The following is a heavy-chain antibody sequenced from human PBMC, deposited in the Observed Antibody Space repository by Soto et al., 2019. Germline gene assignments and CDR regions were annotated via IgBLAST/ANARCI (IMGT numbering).Heavy chain of an antibody. CDR3: AIPRGGSSLGY. Sequence: QVQLVQSGAEVKKPGSSVKVSCKASGGTFSSYAISWLRQAPGQGLEWMGGIIPILGTANYAQKFQGRVTSSADESRSTAYLELSSLRAEDTAVSYCAIPRGGSSLGYRGQGTLVTVSS. V-gene: IGHV1-69*01. D-gene: IGHD1-26*01. CDR1: GGTFSSYA. CDR2: IIPILGTA. J-gene: IGHJ4*02.